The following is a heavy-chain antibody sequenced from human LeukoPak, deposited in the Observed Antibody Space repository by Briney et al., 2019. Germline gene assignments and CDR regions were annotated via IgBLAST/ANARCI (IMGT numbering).Heavy chain of an antibody. CDR2: IRSKAYGGTT. D-gene: IGHD1-26*01. J-gene: IGHJ6*03. CDR1: GFTFGDYA. Sequence: GGSLRLSCTASGFTFGDYAMSWVRQAPGKGLEWVGFIRSKAYGGTTEYAASVKGRFTISRDDSKSIAYLQMNSLKTEDTAVYYCTRESYSGKWTIYYYYYYMDVWGKGTTVTIFS. V-gene: IGHV3-49*04. CDR3: TRESYSGKWTIYYYYYYMDV.